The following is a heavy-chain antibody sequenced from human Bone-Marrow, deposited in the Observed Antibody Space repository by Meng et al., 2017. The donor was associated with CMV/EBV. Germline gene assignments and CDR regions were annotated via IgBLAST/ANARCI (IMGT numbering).Heavy chain of an antibody. CDR3: ARDYSDYSPYYDDHGMDV. V-gene: IGHV1-46*01. CDR1: GDTSTSYY. J-gene: IGHJ6*02. D-gene: IGHD4-11*01. CDR2: INPSGGST. Sequence: ASVKVSCKASGDTSTSYYRHWVRQAPGQGLEWMGIINPSGGSTRYAQKFQGRVTRTRDTYTSKVYTELSSLRTEDTAVYYCARDYSDYSPYYDDHGMDVWGQGTTVTVPS.